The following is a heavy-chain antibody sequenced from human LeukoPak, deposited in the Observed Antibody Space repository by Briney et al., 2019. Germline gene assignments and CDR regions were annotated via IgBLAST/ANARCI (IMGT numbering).Heavy chain of an antibody. CDR3: AAGQLTYYGDYISDY. V-gene: IGHV1-58*02. Sequence: SVKVSCKASGFTFTSSAMQWVRQPRGQRLEWIGWFVVGSGNTNYAQKFQERVTITRNMSTSTAYMGLSSLRSEDTAVYYCAAGQLTYYGDYISDYWGQGTLVTVSS. CDR2: FVVGSGNT. D-gene: IGHD4-17*01. J-gene: IGHJ4*02. CDR1: GFTFTSSA.